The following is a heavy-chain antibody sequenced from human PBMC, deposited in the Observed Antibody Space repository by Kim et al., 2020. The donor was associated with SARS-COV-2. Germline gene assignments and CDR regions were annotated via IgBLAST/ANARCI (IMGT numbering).Heavy chain of an antibody. CDR2: IDPSDSYT. J-gene: IGHJ2*01. D-gene: IGHD2-2*02. CDR1: GYSFTSYW. V-gene: IGHV5-10-1*01. CDR3: ARRGGGDIYCSSTSCYMDWYFDL. Sequence: GESLKISCKGSGYSFTSYWISWVRQMPGKGLEWMGRIDPSDSYTNYSPSFQGHVTISADKSISTAYLQWSSLKASDTAMYYCARRGGGDIYCSSTSCYMDWYFDLWGRGTLVTVSS.